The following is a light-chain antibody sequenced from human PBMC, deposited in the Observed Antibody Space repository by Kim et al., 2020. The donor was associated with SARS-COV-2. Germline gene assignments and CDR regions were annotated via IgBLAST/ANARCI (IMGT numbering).Light chain of an antibody. CDR1: SSNIGNNY. CDR2: DNN. J-gene: IGLJ1*01. CDR3: GTWDSSLRRYV. Sequence: GQKVTISCSGSSSNIGNNYVSWYQQLPGTAPKLLIYDNNKRPSGIPDRFSGSKSGTSATLGITGLQTGDEADYYCGTWDSSLRRYVFGTGTKVTVL. V-gene: IGLV1-51*01.